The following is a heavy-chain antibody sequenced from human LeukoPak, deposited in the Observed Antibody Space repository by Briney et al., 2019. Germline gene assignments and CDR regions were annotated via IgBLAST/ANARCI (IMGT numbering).Heavy chain of an antibody. CDR1: GFTFSSYS. CDR2: ISSSSSYI. J-gene: IGHJ3*02. CDR3: ARDPLEEWELPDAFDI. Sequence: GGSLRLSCAASGFTFSSYSMNWVRQAPGKGLEWVSSISSSSSYIYYADSVKGRFTISRDNAKNSLYLQMNSLRAEDTAVYYCARDPLEEWELPDAFDIWGQGTMVTVSS. D-gene: IGHD1-26*01. V-gene: IGHV3-21*01.